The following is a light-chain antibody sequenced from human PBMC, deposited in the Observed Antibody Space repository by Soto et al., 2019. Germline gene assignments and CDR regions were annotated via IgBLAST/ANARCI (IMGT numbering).Light chain of an antibody. V-gene: IGLV2-14*03. CDR1: SSDVGAYDY. J-gene: IGLJ1*01. CDR2: EVS. CDR3: SSYTSSSTRV. Sequence: QCVLTQPASVSGSPGQSLTISCTGTSSDVGAYDYVSWYQQHPDKAPKLMIYEVSNRPSGVSNRFSGSKSVNTATLTISGLQAEDEADYYCSSYTSSSTRVFGTETKVTVL.